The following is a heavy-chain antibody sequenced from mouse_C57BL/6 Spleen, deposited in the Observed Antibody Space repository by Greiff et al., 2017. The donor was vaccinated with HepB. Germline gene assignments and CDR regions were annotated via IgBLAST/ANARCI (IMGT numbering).Heavy chain of an antibody. CDR1: GFTFSSYA. CDR3: TREERQLRLRAFDY. J-gene: IGHJ2*01. CDR2: ISSGGDYI. D-gene: IGHD3-2*02. Sequence: VQLKESGEGLVKPGGSLKLSCAASGFTFSSYAMSWVRQTPEKRLEWVAYISSGGDYIYYADTVKGRFTISRDNARNTLYLQMSSLKSEDTAMYYCTREERQLRLRAFDYWGQGTTLTVSS. V-gene: IGHV5-9-1*02.